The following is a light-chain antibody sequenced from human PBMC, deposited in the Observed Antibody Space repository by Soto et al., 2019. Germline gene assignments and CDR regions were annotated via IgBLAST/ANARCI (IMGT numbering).Light chain of an antibody. CDR1: SSDVGGYKY. Sequence: QSALTQPASVSGSPGQWITISCTGTSSDVGGYKYVSWYQHHPGKAPKLMIYEVTNRPSGVSNRFSGSKSGNTASLTISGLQAEDEAEYYCLLYYGGAVVFGGGTKLTVL. CDR3: LLYYGGAVV. J-gene: IGLJ2*01. CDR2: EVT. V-gene: IGLV2-14*01.